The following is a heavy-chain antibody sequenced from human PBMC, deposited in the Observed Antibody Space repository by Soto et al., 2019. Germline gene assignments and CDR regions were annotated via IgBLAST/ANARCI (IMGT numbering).Heavy chain of an antibody. CDR2: ISNDACKK. Sequence: SLRLPCADSGITFTSHALHWVRQAPDKGLEWVALISNDACKKQYAESVQGRFTVSRDSSRNTLYLQLNTLRHDDTAASLCARDAGYTGGGPFFDFWGEG. CDR3: ARDAGYTGGGPFFDF. V-gene: IGHV3-30-3*01. CDR1: GITFTSHA. D-gene: IGHD1-26*01. J-gene: IGHJ4*02.